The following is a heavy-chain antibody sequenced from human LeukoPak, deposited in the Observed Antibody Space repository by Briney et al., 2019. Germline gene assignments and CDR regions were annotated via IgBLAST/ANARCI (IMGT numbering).Heavy chain of an antibody. CDR1: GYTFTSYA. Sequence: ASVKVSCKASGYTFTSYAMHWVRRAPGQRLEWMGWINAGNGNTKYSQKFQGRVTITRDTSASTAYMELSSLRSEDTAVYYCARGPRDNTMIVVVTLDYWGQGTLVTVSS. V-gene: IGHV1-3*01. CDR2: INAGNGNT. CDR3: ARGPRDNTMIVVVTLDY. J-gene: IGHJ4*02. D-gene: IGHD3-22*01.